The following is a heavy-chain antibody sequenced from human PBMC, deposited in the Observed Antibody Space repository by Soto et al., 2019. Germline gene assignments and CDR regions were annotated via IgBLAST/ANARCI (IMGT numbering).Heavy chain of an antibody. Sequence: GGSLRLSCVASGMTFSNYWMNWVRQTPGKGLEWVANISPDGSAKAYVDSVKGRFTVSRDNAKNTLYLQMSSLRAEDTAVYYCAKVFYYYDSSGYYYFDYWGQGTLVTVSS. J-gene: IGHJ4*02. V-gene: IGHV3-7*03. CDR1: GMTFSNYW. CDR3: AKVFYYYDSSGYYYFDY. D-gene: IGHD3-22*01. CDR2: ISPDGSAK.